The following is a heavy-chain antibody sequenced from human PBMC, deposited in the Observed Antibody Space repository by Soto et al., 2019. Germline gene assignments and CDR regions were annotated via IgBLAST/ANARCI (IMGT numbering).Heavy chain of an antibody. CDR3: ARDLRTLYGMDV. V-gene: IGHV3-53*01. CDR1: GFTVSSNY. J-gene: IGHJ6*02. CDR2: IYSGDTT. Sequence: EVQLVESGGGLIQPGGSLRLSCAASGFTVSSNYMSWVRQAPGKGLEWVSVIYSGDTTYYADSVNGRFTTSRDNSKNTLYLQMNSLRAEDTAVYYCARDLRTLYGMDVWGQGTTATVSS.